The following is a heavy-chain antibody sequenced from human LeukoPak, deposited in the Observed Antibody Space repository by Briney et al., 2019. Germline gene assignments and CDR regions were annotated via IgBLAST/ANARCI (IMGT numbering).Heavy chain of an antibody. CDR3: ARVKRWAAAGSSFNWFDP. J-gene: IGHJ5*02. CDR2: ISAYNGNT. V-gene: IGHV1-18*04. CDR1: GYTFTDYY. D-gene: IGHD6-13*01. Sequence: GASVKVSCNASGYTFTDYYMHWVRQAPGQGLEWMGWISAYNGNTNYAQKLQGRVTMTTDTSTSTAYMELRSLRSDDTAVYYCARVKRWAAAGSSFNWFDPWGQGTLVTVSS.